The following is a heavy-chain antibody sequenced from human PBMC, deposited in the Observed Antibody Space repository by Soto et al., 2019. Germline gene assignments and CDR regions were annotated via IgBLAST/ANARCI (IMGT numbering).Heavy chain of an antibody. D-gene: IGHD6-19*01. CDR2: IIPVLGTT. CDR3: ERDLACASSGEFDS. V-gene: IGHV1-69*08. CDR1: GGTFSTYA. Sequence: QVQLVQSGAEVKEPGSSVKVSCRASGGTFSTYAVSWVRQAPGQGPEWMGRIIPVLGTTNYAQRFQGRIKIIADKSTSSAYMELSSLRSEDTAIYYCERDLACASSGEFDSWGQGTLFTVSS. J-gene: IGHJ4*02.